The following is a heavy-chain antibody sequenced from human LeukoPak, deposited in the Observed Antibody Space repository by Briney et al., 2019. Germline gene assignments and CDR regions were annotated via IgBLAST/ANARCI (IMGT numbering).Heavy chain of an antibody. V-gene: IGHV3-20*04. CDR1: GFTFDDYG. Sequence: GGSLRLSCAASGFTFDDYGMSWVRQAPGKGLEWVSGINWNGGSTGYADSVKGRFTISRDNAKNSLYLQMNSLRAEDTAVYYCATLTWIQLWLLDYWGQGTLVTVSS. J-gene: IGHJ4*02. D-gene: IGHD5-18*01. CDR3: ATLTWIQLWLLDY. CDR2: INWNGGST.